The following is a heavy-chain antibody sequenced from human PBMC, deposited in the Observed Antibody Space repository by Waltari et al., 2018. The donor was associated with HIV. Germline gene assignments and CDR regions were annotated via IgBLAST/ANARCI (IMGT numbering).Heavy chain of an antibody. Sequence: EVQLIESGGGFVQPGGSLRLLCAASGFTFISYDMHWVRQIRGGTPDGVSAIGAAGDTHYLGSVKGRFTISRDNAKSSLFLQMNSLRAEDTAVYYCTRVATRSYFDSWGHGTLVTVSS. J-gene: IGHJ4*01. CDR1: GFTFISYD. V-gene: IGHV3-13*01. CDR2: IGAAGDT. CDR3: TRVATRSYFDS.